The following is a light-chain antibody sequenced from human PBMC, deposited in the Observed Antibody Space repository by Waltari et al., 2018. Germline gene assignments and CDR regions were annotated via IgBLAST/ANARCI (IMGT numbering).Light chain of an antibody. CDR2: KVS. V-gene: IGKV2-30*02. CDR3: LQNTYWPFI. CDR1: QSLVHSDGNTY. Sequence: DVVMTQSPLSRPVTLGQPASISCRSSQSLVHSDGNTYLNWFHQRPGQSTRRLIYKVSNRESWGPDRFSCSGSGTDFILKISSVEAEDVGIYYCLQNTYWPFIFGQGTKLEIK. J-gene: IGKJ2*01.